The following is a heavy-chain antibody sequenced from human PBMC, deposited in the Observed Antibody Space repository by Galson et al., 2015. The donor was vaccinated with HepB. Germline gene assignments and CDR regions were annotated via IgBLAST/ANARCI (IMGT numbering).Heavy chain of an antibody. D-gene: IGHD2-15*01. CDR1: GFTFSSYA. J-gene: IGHJ3*02. Sequence: SLRLSCAASGFTFSSYAMHWVRQAPGKGLEWVAVISYDGSNKYYADSVKGRFTISRDNSKNTLYLQMNSLRAEDTAVYYCARVIGEGIVVVEHGAFDIWGQGTMVTVSS. CDR3: ARVIGEGIVVVEHGAFDI. CDR2: ISYDGSNK. V-gene: IGHV3-30*04.